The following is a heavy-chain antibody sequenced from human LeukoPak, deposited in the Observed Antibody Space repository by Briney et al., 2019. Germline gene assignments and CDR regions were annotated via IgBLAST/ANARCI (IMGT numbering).Heavy chain of an antibody. D-gene: IGHD4-23*01. Sequence: GRSVRLSCAASGFTFSSYGMHWVRQAPGKGLEWVAVIRYDGSNKYYADSVKGRFTISRDNSKNTLYLQMNSLGAEDTAVYYCDKDRYGGYYYYMVVSGKGTAVTVSS. CDR1: GFTFSSYG. V-gene: IGHV3-30*02. J-gene: IGHJ6*03. CDR2: IRYDGSNK. CDR3: DKDRYGGYYYYMVV.